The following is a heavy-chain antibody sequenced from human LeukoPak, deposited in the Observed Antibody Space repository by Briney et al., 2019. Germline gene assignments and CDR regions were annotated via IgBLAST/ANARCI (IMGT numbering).Heavy chain of an antibody. J-gene: IGHJ6*02. CDR3: ARDSGIYDSSGYYYYYYGMDV. V-gene: IGHV1-18*01. D-gene: IGHD3-22*01. Sequence: ASVKVSCKASGYAFTSYGISWVRRAPGQGLEWMGWISAYNGNTNYAQKLQGRVTMTTDTSTSTAYMELRSLRSDDTAVYYCARDSGIYDSSGYYYYYYGMDVWGQGTTVTVSS. CDR1: GYAFTSYG. CDR2: ISAYNGNT.